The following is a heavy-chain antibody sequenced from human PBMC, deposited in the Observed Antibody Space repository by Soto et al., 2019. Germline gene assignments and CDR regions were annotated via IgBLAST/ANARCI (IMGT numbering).Heavy chain of an antibody. CDR2: INPNTGGT. J-gene: IGHJ4*02. Sequence: ASVKVSCKASENSFSDYYIHWVRQAPGLGLEWMGWINPNTGGTNYIKKFQGRVTMTSDTSVSTAYMELTSLRSDDTAVFFCTRSKYNSGWFQVYFDSWGQGSPVTVSS. CDR3: TRSKYNSGWFQVYFDS. V-gene: IGHV1-2*02. D-gene: IGHD6-19*01. CDR1: ENSFSDYY.